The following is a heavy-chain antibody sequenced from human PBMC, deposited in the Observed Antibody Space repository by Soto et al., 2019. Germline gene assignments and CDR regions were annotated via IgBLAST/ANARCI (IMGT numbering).Heavy chain of an antibody. CDR2: IYHSGST. Sequence: SETLSLTCAVSGGSFSSSNWWSWVRQPPGKGLEWIGEIYHSGSTNYNPALKSRVTISVDKSKNQFSLKLSSVTAADTAVYYCARVVAVWGVIIDYWGQGTLVTVSS. CDR3: ARVVAVWGVIIDY. V-gene: IGHV4-4*02. D-gene: IGHD3-10*01. CDR1: GGSFSSSNW. J-gene: IGHJ4*02.